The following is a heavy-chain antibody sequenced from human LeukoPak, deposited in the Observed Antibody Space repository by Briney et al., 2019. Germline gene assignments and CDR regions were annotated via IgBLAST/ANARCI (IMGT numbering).Heavy chain of an antibody. J-gene: IGHJ6*02. CDR2: TYYGSKWYY. D-gene: IGHD5/OR15-5a*01. CDR3: ARGKSKRLDV. Sequence: PSQTLSLTCAISGDSVSSNSGTWNWIRQSPSRGLEWLGRTYYGSKWYYDYAVSLKRRITINPDTSKNLFSLQLTSVTPEDTAVYYCARGKSKRLDVWGQGTTVTVSS. V-gene: IGHV6-1*01. CDR1: GDSVSSNSGT.